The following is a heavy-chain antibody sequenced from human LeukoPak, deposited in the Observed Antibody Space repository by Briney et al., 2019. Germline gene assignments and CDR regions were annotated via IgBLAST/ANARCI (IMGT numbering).Heavy chain of an antibody. Sequence: SETLSLTCAVYGGSFSGYYWSWIRQPPGKGLEWIGEINHSGSTNYNPSLKSRVTISVDTSKNQFSLKLSSVTAADTAVYYCARWYYDFWSGYYRLGYYCMDVWGRGTTVTVSS. V-gene: IGHV4-34*01. CDR1: GGSFSGYY. CDR3: ARWYYDFWSGYYRLGYYCMDV. CDR2: INHSGST. D-gene: IGHD3-3*01. J-gene: IGHJ6*03.